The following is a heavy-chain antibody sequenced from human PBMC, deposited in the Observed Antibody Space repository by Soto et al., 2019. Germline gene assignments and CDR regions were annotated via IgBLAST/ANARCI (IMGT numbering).Heavy chain of an antibody. CDR2: IFYSGST. J-gene: IGHJ5*02. CDR3: ARHGVGWFDP. Sequence: QLQLQESGPGLVKPSETLSLTCTVSGGSISNSRYYWGWIRQPPGKGLEWIGSIFYSGSTYYNPSLKSRVTISVDTSKNQFSLKLSSVTAADTAVYYCARHGVGWFDPWGQGTLVTVSS. CDR1: GGSISNSRYY. D-gene: IGHD1-26*01. V-gene: IGHV4-39*01.